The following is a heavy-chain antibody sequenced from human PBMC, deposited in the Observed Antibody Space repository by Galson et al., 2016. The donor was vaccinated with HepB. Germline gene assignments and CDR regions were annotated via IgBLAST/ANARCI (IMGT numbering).Heavy chain of an antibody. J-gene: IGHJ6*04. Sequence: SVKVSCKASGDTVTGYYIHWVRQAPGQGLEWMGWISPSGGGTNYAQKFQGRVTMTRDISTAYMELTWLRSDDTAVYFCATEDIVVEPPAQDGMDVWGKGTTVTVSS. CDR2: ISPSGGGT. CDR3: ATEDIVVEPPAQDGMDV. V-gene: IGHV1-2*02. CDR1: GDTVTGYY. D-gene: IGHD2-2*01.